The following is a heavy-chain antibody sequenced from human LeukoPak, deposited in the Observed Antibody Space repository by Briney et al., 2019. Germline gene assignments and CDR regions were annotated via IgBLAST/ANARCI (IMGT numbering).Heavy chain of an antibody. D-gene: IGHD6-13*01. Sequence: GGSLRLSCAASGFTFSSYSMNWVRQAPGKGLEWVSSISSSGSYMYYADSLKGRFTVSRDNAKNSLYLQINSLRVDDTAVYYCARGGYSSTWYHDSWGQGTLLTVSS. CDR3: ARGGYSSTWYHDS. J-gene: IGHJ4*02. V-gene: IGHV3-21*01. CDR1: GFTFSSYS. CDR2: ISSSGSYM.